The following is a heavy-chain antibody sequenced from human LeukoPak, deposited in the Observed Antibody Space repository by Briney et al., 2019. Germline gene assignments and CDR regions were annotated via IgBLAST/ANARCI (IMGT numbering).Heavy chain of an antibody. V-gene: IGHV1-3*01. Sequence: ASVKVSCKASGYTFINFAINWGRQAPGQRPEWMGWINAGNGNTKYSQKLQGRVTMTTDTSTSTAYMELRSLRSDDTAVYYCARQRGIHAFDIWGQGTMVTVSS. J-gene: IGHJ3*02. CDR3: ARQRGIHAFDI. CDR2: INAGNGNT. CDR1: GYTFINFA.